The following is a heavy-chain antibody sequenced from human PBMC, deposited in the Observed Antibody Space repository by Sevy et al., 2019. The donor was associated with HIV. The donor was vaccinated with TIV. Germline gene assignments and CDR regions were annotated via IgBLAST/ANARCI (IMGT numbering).Heavy chain of an antibody. CDR3: AIDHRRDGMIVVPFEK. CDR1: GLSFSNAW. CDR2: IRSETGGGTT. J-gene: IGHJ4*02. Sequence: GGSLRLSCAASGLSFSNAWMAWVRQAPGKGLEWVGRIRSETGGGTTDFAAFAKGKFTISRDDPKNTLYLQMNSLKTGDKAVYYCAIDHRRDGMIVVPFEKWGLGTLVTVSS. V-gene: IGHV3-15*01. D-gene: IGHD3-22*01.